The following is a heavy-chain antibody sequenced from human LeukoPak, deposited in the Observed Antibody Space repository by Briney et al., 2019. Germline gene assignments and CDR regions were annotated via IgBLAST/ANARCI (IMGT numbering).Heavy chain of an antibody. V-gene: IGHV1-2*02. Sequence: ASVTVSCKASGYTFTGYSIHRVRQAPGQGLEWMGWINPNSGGRNYAQKFQGRVTMTRDTSISTAYMELTRLRSDYTAVYYCTRDDYGDLDYWGQGNLVTVSS. J-gene: IGHJ4*02. D-gene: IGHD4-17*01. CDR3: TRDDYGDLDY. CDR1: GYTFTGYS. CDR2: INPNSGGR.